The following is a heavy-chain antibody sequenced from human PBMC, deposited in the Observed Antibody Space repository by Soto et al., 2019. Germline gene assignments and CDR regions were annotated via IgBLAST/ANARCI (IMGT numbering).Heavy chain of an antibody. CDR1: GFPFSMYW. V-gene: IGHV3-74*01. Sequence: PGGSLRLSCAASGFPFSMYWIPWVCPVPGKGPEWVSRINDDGISTNYADPVKGRFTICRDNAKNTLYRQRNALRVEDTAVYYCTRGPRSTSTGTGAVWGQGTLVTVSS. D-gene: IGHD1-1*01. CDR3: TRGPRSTSTGTGAV. J-gene: IGHJ4*02. CDR2: INDDGIST.